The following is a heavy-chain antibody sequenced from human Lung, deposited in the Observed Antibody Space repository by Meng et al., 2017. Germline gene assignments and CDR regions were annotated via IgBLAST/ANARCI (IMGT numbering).Heavy chain of an antibody. CDR1: GGSFSDYY. V-gene: IGHV4-34*01. CDR3: ARGPTTMAHDFDY. Sequence: WAAGLLKPSETLSLTVVVPGGSFSDYYWSWIRQPPGKGLEWIGEINHSGSTNYNPSLESRATISVDTSQNNLSLKLSSVTAADSAVYYCARGPTTMAHDFDYWGQGTLVTVSS. J-gene: IGHJ4*02. D-gene: IGHD4-11*01. CDR2: INHSGST.